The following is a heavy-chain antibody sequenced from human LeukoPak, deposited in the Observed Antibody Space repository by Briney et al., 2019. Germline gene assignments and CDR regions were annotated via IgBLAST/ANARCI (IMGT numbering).Heavy chain of an antibody. D-gene: IGHD6-19*01. CDR2: IYYSGST. V-gene: IGHV4-59*01. J-gene: IGHJ4*02. CDR3: ATNYAVAGPYYFDY. CDR1: GDSIRSYY. Sequence: KPSQTLSLACTVSGDSIRSYYWSWIRQPPGKGLEWSGYIYYSGSTNYNPSLKSRVTISLDTSKNQFSLKLSSVTAADTAVYYCATNYAVAGPYYFDYWGQGTLITVSS.